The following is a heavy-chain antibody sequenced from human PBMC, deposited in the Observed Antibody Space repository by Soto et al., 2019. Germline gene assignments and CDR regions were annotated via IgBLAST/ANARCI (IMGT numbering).Heavy chain of an antibody. CDR3: VRDRTIFGVVSSPHNWFDP. Sequence: QVQLQQWGAGLLKPSETLSLTCAVYGGSFSGYYWSWIRQPPGKGLEWIGEINHSGSTNYNPSLKRLVTIPVHTSNNQFSLKLSSVTAAVTAVYYCVRDRTIFGVVSSPHNWFDPWGQGTLVTVSS. CDR2: INHSGST. D-gene: IGHD3-3*01. V-gene: IGHV4-34*01. CDR1: GGSFSGYY. J-gene: IGHJ5*02.